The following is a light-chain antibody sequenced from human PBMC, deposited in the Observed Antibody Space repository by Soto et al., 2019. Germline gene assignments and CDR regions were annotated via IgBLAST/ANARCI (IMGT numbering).Light chain of an antibody. CDR2: GAS. V-gene: IGKV3-15*01. CDR3: QQENNRPPRT. Sequence: EIVMTQSPATLSVSPGERATLSCRASQSVSSNLAWYQQKPGQAPRLLIYGASTRATGIPARFSGSGSGTEVAPPISSRRSEDFGAYYWQQENNRPPRTFGGGTKVEIK. J-gene: IGKJ4*01. CDR1: QSVSSN.